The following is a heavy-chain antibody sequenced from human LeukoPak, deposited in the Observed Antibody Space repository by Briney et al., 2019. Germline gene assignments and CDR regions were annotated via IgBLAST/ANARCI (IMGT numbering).Heavy chain of an antibody. CDR3: ARSLAAASSGNYYGMDV. CDR1: GYTFTSYG. V-gene: IGHV1-18*01. CDR2: ISAYNGNT. Sequence: ASVKVSCKASGYTFTSYGISWVRQAPGQGLEWMGWISAYNGNTNYAQKLQGRVTMTTDTSTSTAYMELRSLRSDDTAMYYCARSLAAASSGNYYGMDVWGQGTTVTVSS. J-gene: IGHJ6*02. D-gene: IGHD6-13*01.